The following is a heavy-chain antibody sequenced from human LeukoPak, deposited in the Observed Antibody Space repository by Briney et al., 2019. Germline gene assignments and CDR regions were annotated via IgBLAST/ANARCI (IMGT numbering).Heavy chain of an antibody. J-gene: IGHJ4*02. V-gene: IGHV3-11*01. CDR2: ISSSGSTI. CDR1: GFTFSDYY. Sequence: GGSLRLSCAASGFTFSDYYMSWIRQAPGKGLEWVSYISSSGSTIYYADSVKGRFTISRDNAKNSLYLQMNSLRAEDTALYYCARRLGGLLWFGDRRGYFDYWGQGTLVTVSS. D-gene: IGHD3-10*01. CDR3: ARRLGGLLWFGDRRGYFDY.